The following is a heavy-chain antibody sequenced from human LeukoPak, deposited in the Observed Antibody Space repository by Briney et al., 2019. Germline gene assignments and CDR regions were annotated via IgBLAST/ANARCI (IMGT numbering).Heavy chain of an antibody. CDR1: GGSISSYY. Sequence: SETLSLTCTVSGGSISSYYWSWIRQPAGKGLEWIGRIYTSGSTNYNPSLKSRVTMSVDTSKNQFSLKLSSVTAADTAVYYCARITSITIFGVVILRNWFDPWGQGTLVTVSS. V-gene: IGHV4-4*07. CDR3: ARITSITIFGVVILRNWFDP. J-gene: IGHJ5*02. CDR2: IYTSGST. D-gene: IGHD3-3*01.